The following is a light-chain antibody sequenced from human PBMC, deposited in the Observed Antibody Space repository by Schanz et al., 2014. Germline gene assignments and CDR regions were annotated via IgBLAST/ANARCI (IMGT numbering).Light chain of an antibody. Sequence: EAVLTQSPGTLSLSPGERATLSCRASQSVRRLNFSLSPQKPCQAPLLLLYAASSRATGIPDRFSGSGSGTEFTLSITRLEPEDFAVYYCQHAGTSFMYTFGQGTRVE. CDR3: QHAGTSFMYT. J-gene: IGKJ2*01. CDR2: AAS. V-gene: IGKV3-20*01. CDR1: QSVRRLN.